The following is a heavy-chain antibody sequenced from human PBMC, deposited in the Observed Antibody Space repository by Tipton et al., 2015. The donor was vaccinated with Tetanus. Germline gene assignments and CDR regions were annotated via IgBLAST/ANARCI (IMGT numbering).Heavy chain of an antibody. D-gene: IGHD4-11*01. J-gene: IGHJ4*02. CDR3: AREGKHYSSYPEGYFDY. CDR2: ISYDGSNK. CDR1: GFTFSSYA. Sequence: SLRLSCAASGFTFSSYAMHWVRQAPGKGLEWVAVISYDGSNKYYADSVKGRFTISRDNSKNTLYLQMNSLRAEDTAVYYCAREGKHYSSYPEGYFDYWGQGTLVTVSS. V-gene: IGHV3-30-3*01.